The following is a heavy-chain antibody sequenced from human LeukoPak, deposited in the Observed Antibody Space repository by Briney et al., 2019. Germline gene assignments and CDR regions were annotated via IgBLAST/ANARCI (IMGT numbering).Heavy chain of an antibody. D-gene: IGHD2/OR15-2a*01. J-gene: IGHJ6*02. CDR3: AKFNSTTSGNYYYYGMDV. Sequence: GGSLRLSCEASGFTFSNYDMIWVRQAPGKGLEWVSIISGSGGSTYYADSMKGRFTISRDNSKNTLYLQMNSLRAEDTAVYYCAKFNSTTSGNYYYYGMDVWGQGTTVTVSS. CDR1: GFTFSNYD. CDR2: ISGSGGST. V-gene: IGHV3-23*01.